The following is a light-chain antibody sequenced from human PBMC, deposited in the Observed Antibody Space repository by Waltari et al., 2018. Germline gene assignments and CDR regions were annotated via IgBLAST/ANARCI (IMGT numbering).Light chain of an antibody. Sequence: QSALTQPPSASGSPGQSVTISCTGTSGDIGTYDHVSWYQQPPGKAPKVIVYAVTKRPSGVPDRFSGSKSGATAFLTVSGLQAEDEADYYCSSYAGNYIYVFGTGTEVTVL. CDR2: AVT. V-gene: IGLV2-8*01. J-gene: IGLJ1*01. CDR1: SGDIGTYDH. CDR3: SSYAGNYIYV.